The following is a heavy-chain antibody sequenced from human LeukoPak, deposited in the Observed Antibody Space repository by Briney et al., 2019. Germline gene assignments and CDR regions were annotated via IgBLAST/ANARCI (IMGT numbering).Heavy chain of an antibody. J-gene: IGHJ3*02. CDR1: GYTFTAYY. Sequence: ASVKVSCKASGYTFTAYYMHWVRQAPGQGLEWMGRINPHSGGANYAQKFQGGVTVTRDTSISTAYLELSRLRSDDTAVYFCARVRDSTGYYHRDAFNIWGQGTLVTVSS. CDR2: INPHSGGA. CDR3: ARVRDSTGYYHRDAFNI. D-gene: IGHD3-22*01. V-gene: IGHV1-2*06.